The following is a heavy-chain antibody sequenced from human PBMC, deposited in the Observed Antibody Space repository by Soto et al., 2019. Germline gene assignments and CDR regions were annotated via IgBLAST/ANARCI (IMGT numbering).Heavy chain of an antibody. Sequence: SETLSLTCTVSGGSISSYYWSWIRQPPGKGLEWIGYIYYSGSTNYNPSLKSRVTISVDTSKNQFSLKLSSVTAADTAVYYCARDMVSSGWGHYYYYGMDVWGQGATVTVSS. D-gene: IGHD6-19*01. CDR3: ARDMVSSGWGHYYYYGMDV. V-gene: IGHV4-59*01. J-gene: IGHJ6*02. CDR1: GGSISSYY. CDR2: IYYSGST.